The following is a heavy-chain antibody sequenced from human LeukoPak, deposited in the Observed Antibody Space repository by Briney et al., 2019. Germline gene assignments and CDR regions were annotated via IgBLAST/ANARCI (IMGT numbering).Heavy chain of an antibody. Sequence: APVKVSCKASGYTFTSYGISWVRQAPGQGLEWMGWISAYNGNTNYAQKLQGRVTMTTDTSTSTAYMELRSLRSDDTAVYYCARGAKLRFLEWLSITAMMPGYWGQGTLVTVSS. D-gene: IGHD3-3*01. CDR2: ISAYNGNT. V-gene: IGHV1-18*01. J-gene: IGHJ4*02. CDR1: GYTFTSYG. CDR3: ARGAKLRFLEWLSITAMMPGY.